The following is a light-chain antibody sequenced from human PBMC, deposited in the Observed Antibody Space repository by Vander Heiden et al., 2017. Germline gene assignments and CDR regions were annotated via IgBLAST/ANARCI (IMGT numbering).Light chain of an antibody. CDR3: MNWHSSTWV. Sequence: QAVLTQPSSLSASPGASTSLTCTLRSGINVGTYSMYWFQQKPGSPPQYLLRYKSVSGKQQGAGVPSRFSGSKDASDNAGILLISGLQAEDDADYHCMNWHSSTWVFGGGTKLTVL. CDR1: SGINVGTYS. J-gene: IGLJ3*02. V-gene: IGLV5-45*02. CDR2: YKSVSGK.